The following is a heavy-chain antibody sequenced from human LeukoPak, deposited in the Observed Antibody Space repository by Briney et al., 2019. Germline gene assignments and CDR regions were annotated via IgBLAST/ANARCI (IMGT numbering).Heavy chain of an antibody. CDR1: GFTFSSYA. CDR2: ISYDGGNK. CDR3: TRDIRLTTDRDAFDI. D-gene: IGHD1-14*01. V-gene: IGHV3-30-3*01. Sequence: GGSLRLSCAASGFTFSSYAMHWVRQAPGKGLEWVAVISYDGGNKYYADSVKGRFTISRDNSKNTLYLQMNSLRAEDTAVYFCTRDIRLTTDRDAFDIWGQGTMVTVSS. J-gene: IGHJ3*02.